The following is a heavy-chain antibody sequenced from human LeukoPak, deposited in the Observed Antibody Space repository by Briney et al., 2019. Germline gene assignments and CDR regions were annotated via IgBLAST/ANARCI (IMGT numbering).Heavy chain of an antibody. D-gene: IGHD4-23*01. J-gene: IGHJ4*02. CDR3: ARGGYSTVVTPFDY. Sequence: GGSLRLSCSASGFTFSSYAMHWVRQAPGKGLEYVSAISSNGGSTYYADSVKGRFTISRDNSKNTLYLQMSSLRAEDTAVYYCARGGYSTVVTPFDYWGQGTLVTVSS. CDR1: GFTFSSYA. CDR2: ISSNGGST. V-gene: IGHV3-64D*06.